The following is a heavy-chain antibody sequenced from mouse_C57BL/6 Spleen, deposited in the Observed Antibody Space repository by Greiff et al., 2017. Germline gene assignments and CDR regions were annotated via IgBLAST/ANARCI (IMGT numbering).Heavy chain of an antibody. CDR1: GYTFTSYW. Sequence: QVQLQQPGAELVKPGASVKVSCKASGYTFTSYWLHWVQQRPGQGLEWIGRIHPYDSDTNYNQKFKGKATLTVDKSSSTAYMQLSSLTSEDTAVYYCAIKGDGFAYWGQGTLVTVSA. V-gene: IGHV1-74*01. J-gene: IGHJ3*01. CDR2: IHPYDSDT. CDR3: AIKGDGFAY.